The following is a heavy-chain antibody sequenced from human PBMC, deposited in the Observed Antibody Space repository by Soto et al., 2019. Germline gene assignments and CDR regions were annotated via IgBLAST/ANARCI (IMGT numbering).Heavy chain of an antibody. D-gene: IGHD3-3*01. CDR1: GFTFSSYA. CDR3: AKDGVTIFGVVIMSPYYFDY. Sequence: GGSLRLSCAAPGFTFSSYAMSWVRQAPGKGLEWVSAISGSGGSTYYADSVKGRFTISRDNSKNTLYLQMNSLRAEDTAVYYCAKDGVTIFGVVIMSPYYFDYWGQGTLVTVSS. J-gene: IGHJ4*02. CDR2: ISGSGGST. V-gene: IGHV3-23*01.